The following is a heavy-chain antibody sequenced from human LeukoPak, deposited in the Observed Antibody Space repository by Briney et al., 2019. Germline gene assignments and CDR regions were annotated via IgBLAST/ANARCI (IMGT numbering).Heavy chain of an antibody. Sequence: GGSLRLSCAASGFTFSDYALGWVRQAPGKGLEWVSVIYSGGSTYYADSVKGRFTISRDNSKNTLYLQMNSLRAEDTAVYYCANKPAGFDPWGQGTLVTVSS. CDR1: GFTFSDYA. J-gene: IGHJ5*02. CDR3: ANKPAGFDP. D-gene: IGHD1-14*01. CDR2: IYSGGST. V-gene: IGHV3-66*01.